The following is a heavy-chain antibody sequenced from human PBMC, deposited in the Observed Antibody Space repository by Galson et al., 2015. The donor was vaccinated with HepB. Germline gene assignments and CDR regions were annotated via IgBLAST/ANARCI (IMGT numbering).Heavy chain of an antibody. CDR3: ARPPDTAMASDD. D-gene: IGHD5-18*01. V-gene: IGHV5-51*03. CDR1: GSNFTNYW. Sequence: QSGAEVTKPGESLKISCKGSGSNFTNYWIGWVRQMPGKGLEWMGIIYAGDSDTRCSPSFQGQVTISVDKSINTAYLQWRSLKASDTAMYYFARPPDTAMASDDWDPGTLVTCSA. CDR2: IYAGDSDT. J-gene: IGHJ1*01.